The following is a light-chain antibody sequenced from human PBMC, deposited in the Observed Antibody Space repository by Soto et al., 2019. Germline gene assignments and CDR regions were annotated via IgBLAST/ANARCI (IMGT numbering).Light chain of an antibody. CDR2: ATS. V-gene: IGKV3-15*01. CDR1: QSVGNN. J-gene: IGKJ4*01. CDR3: QQYGDWPLT. Sequence: EIVLTQSPATQSVSPGERASLSCMASQSVGNNFAWYQQKPGQAPRLLIFATSTRATGVPARFSGSGSGTEFTLTISSLQSEDFAVYYCQQYGDWPLTFGGGAKVEIE.